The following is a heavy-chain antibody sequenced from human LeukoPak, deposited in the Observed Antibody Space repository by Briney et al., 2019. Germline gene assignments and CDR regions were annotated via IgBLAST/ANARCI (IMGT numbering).Heavy chain of an antibody. CDR1: GGSISSYY. CDR3: ARQRQQLVQGNWFDP. D-gene: IGHD6-13*01. Sequence: SETLSLTCTVSGGSISSYYWSWIRQPPGKGLEWIGYIYYSGSTNYNPSLKSRVTISVDTSKNQFSLKLSSVTAADTAVYYCARQRQQLVQGNWFDPWGQGTLVTVSS. J-gene: IGHJ5*02. CDR2: IYYSGST. V-gene: IGHV4-59*08.